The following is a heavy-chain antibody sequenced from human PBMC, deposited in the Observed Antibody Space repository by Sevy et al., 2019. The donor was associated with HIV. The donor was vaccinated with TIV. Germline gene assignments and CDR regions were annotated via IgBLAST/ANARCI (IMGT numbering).Heavy chain of an antibody. CDR3: AGGGGPRSPPTS. Sequence: SETLSLTCTVSGGSIRSYYWSWIRQPPGKGLEWIGYIYYSGSTNYNPSLKSRVTISADTSKKQFSLKLGSVTAVDTAVYYCAGGGGPRSPPTSWGQGTLVTVSS. J-gene: IGHJ4*02. D-gene: IGHD3-10*01. CDR1: GGSIRSYY. CDR2: IYYSGST. V-gene: IGHV4-59*13.